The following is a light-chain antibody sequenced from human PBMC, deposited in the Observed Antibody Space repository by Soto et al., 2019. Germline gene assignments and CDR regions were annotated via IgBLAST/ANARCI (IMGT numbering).Light chain of an antibody. CDR2: DAS. Sequence: DIQITQSPSTLSASVGDRVAITCLASQTVNTWLAWYQQKPGKAPKVLIFDASSLKTGVPSRFSGSGSGTEFTLTISNLQPDDFATYYCQQYDSYSSGPFGQGTKADI. CDR3: QQYDSYSSGP. J-gene: IGKJ1*01. V-gene: IGKV1-5*01. CDR1: QTVNTW.